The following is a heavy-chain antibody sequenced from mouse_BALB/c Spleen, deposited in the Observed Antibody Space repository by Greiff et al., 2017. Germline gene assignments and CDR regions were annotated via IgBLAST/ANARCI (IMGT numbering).Heavy chain of an antibody. V-gene: IGHV5-6-5*01. CDR1: GFTFSSYA. J-gene: IGHJ3*01. D-gene: IGHD2-1*01. Sequence: EVQLVESGGGLVKPGGSLKLSCAASGFTFSSYAMSWVRQTPEKRLEWVASISSGGSTYYPDSVKGRFTISRDNARNILYLQMSSLRSEDTAMYYCARGPYGNYGFAYWGQGTLVTVSA. CDR3: ARGPYGNYGFAY. CDR2: ISSGGST.